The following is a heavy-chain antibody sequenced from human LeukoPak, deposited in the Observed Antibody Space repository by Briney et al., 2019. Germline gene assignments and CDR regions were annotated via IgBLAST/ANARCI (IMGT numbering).Heavy chain of an antibody. D-gene: IGHD3-22*01. CDR3: AKKGSSGYYYFDY. J-gene: IGHJ4*02. CDR1: GFTFSGYA. Sequence: PGGSLRLSCAVSGFTFSGYAMNWVRQAPGKGLEWVSAISGSGGSTYYADSVKGRFTISRDNSKNTLYLQMNSLRAEDTAVYYCAKKGSSGYYYFDYWGQGTLVTVSS. V-gene: IGHV3-23*01. CDR2: ISGSGGST.